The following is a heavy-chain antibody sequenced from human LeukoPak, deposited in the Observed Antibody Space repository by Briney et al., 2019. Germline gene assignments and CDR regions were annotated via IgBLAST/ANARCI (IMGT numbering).Heavy chain of an antibody. J-gene: IGHJ4*02. Sequence: ASVKVSCKASGYTFTSYAMRWVRQAPGQRLEWMGWINAGNGNTKYSQKFQGRVTITRDTSASTAYMELSSLRSEDTAVYYCARSYYGSGSYWFDYWGQGTLVTVSS. D-gene: IGHD3-10*01. CDR2: INAGNGNT. V-gene: IGHV1-3*01. CDR1: GYTFTSYA. CDR3: ARSYYGSGSYWFDY.